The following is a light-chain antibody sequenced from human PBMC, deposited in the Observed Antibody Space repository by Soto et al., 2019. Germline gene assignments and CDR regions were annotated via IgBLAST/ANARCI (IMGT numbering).Light chain of an antibody. J-gene: IGKJ1*01. V-gene: IGKV3-20*01. CDR3: QQYSISPRT. CDR1: QSVSSSY. CDR2: GAS. Sequence: EIVLTQSPGTPSLSPGERATLSCRASQSVSSSYLAWYQQKPGQAPRLLIYGASTRATGIPDRFSGSGSGTDFTLTISRLEPGDFAVYFCQQYSISPRTFGQGTKVDIK.